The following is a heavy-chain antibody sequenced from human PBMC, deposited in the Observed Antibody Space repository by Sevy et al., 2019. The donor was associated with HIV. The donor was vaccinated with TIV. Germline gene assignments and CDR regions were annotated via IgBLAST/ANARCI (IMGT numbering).Heavy chain of an antibody. Sequence: SETLSLTCTVSGGSISSYYWSWIRQPPGKGLEWIGYIYYSVSTNYNPSLKSRVTISVDTSKNQFSLKLSSVTAADTAVYYCVRHGKEDWFDPWGQGTLVTVSS. J-gene: IGHJ5*02. V-gene: IGHV4-59*08. CDR2: IYYSVST. D-gene: IGHD1-26*01. CDR3: VRHGKEDWFDP. CDR1: GGSISSYY.